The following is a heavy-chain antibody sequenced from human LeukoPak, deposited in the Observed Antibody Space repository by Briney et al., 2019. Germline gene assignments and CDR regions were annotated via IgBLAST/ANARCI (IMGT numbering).Heavy chain of an antibody. CDR1: GGSISSDAYY. V-gene: IGHV4-39*07. D-gene: IGHD2-15*01. CDR3: ARIGYCSGGNCYSGLVLLPFEY. CDR2: VHYSGAI. Sequence: PSDALALICTVSGGSISSDAYYWGWSCWPPGKGVERIWSVHYSGAIYYNASLKSHHTISVDTSKNHFSLKLSSVTAADAAVYYCARIGYCSGGNCYSGLVLLPFEYWGQGTLVTVSS. J-gene: IGHJ4*02.